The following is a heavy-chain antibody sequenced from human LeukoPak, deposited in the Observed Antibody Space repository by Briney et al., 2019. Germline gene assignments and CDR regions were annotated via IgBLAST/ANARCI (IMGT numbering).Heavy chain of an antibody. V-gene: IGHV4-59*01. CDR3: ARARYYYDSSGYYYIAFDI. J-gene: IGHJ3*02. D-gene: IGHD3-22*01. Sequence: SETLSLTCTVSGDSISRDYWSWVRQPPGKGLEWIGWLFHSGTTSYNPSLKSRVTLSVDTSKNQFSLNLNSVTAADTAVYYCARARYYYDSSGYYYIAFDIWGQGTMVTVSS. CDR1: GDSISRDY. CDR2: LFHSGTT.